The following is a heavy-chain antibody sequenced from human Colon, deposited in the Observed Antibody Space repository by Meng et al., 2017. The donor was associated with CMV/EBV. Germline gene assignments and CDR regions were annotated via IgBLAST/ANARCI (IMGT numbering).Heavy chain of an antibody. CDR3: ARGCVTPCGGLSL. CDR2: ISSLSNDI. CDR1: GFPFSSSP. Sequence: GGSLRLSCEASGFPFSSSPMNWVRQAPGKGLEWVSSISSLSNDIYYADTVKGRFTISRDNAKNSLYLEMNSLGAEDTAVYFCARGCVTPCGGLSLWGQGTLVTVSS. D-gene: IGHD2-21*01. J-gene: IGHJ4*02. V-gene: IGHV3-21*01.